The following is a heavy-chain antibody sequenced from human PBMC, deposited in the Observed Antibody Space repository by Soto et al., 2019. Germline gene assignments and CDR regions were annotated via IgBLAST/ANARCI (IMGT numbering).Heavy chain of an antibody. CDR2: IYYSGNT. J-gene: IGHJ1*01. Sequence: PSETLSLTCTVSGGSVSSTSYYWGWIRKPPGKRREWIGSIYYSGNTYYNPSLKSRVTISVDTSKNQFSLKLSSVSAADTAVYYCARHLKLIYGSGTQTRRTRLTYFQHWGQGTLVTVSS. CDR1: GGSVSSTSYY. D-gene: IGHD3-10*01. CDR3: ARHLKLIYGSGTQTRRTRLTYFQH. V-gene: IGHV4-39*01.